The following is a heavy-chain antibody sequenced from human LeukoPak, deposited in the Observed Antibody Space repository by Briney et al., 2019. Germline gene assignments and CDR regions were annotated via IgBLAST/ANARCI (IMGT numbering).Heavy chain of an antibody. J-gene: IGHJ6*03. V-gene: IGHV3-30*01. CDR3: ARDRDYDFWSGYYTPWTYYYYYMDV. Sequence: PGRSLRLFCAASGFTFSSYAMHWVRQAPGKGLEWVAVISYDGSNKYYADSVKGRFTISRDNSKNTLYLQMNSLRAEDTAVYYCARDRDYDFWSGYYTPWTYYYYYMDVWGKGTTVTVSS. CDR1: GFTFSSYA. D-gene: IGHD3-3*01. CDR2: ISYDGSNK.